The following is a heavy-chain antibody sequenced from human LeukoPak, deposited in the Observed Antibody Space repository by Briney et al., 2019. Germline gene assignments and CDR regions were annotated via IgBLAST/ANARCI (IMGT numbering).Heavy chain of an antibody. CDR1: GFTFSSYW. CDR2: IKQDGSEK. D-gene: IGHD3-16*01. J-gene: IGHJ6*03. CDR3: ARDKGEVYYYYYMDV. Sequence: GGSLRLSCAASGFTFSSYWMSWVRQAPGKGLEWVANIKQDGSEKYYVDSVKGRFTLSRDNAKNSLYLHMNTLRAAKTAVYYCARDKGEVYYYYYMDVYGKGTTVTVSS. V-gene: IGHV3-7*01.